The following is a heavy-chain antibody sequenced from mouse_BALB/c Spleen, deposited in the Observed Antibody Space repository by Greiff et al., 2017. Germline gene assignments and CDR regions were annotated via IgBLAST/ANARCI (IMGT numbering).Heavy chain of an antibody. CDR1: GFNIKDYY. Sequence: EVQRVESGAELVRSGASVKLSCTASGFNIKDYYMHWVKQRPEQGLEWIGWIDPENGDTEYAPKFQGKATMTADTSSNTAYLQLSSLTSEDTAVYYCNVYRSWFAYWGQGTLVTVSA. CDR3: NVYRSWFAY. CDR2: IDPENGDT. J-gene: IGHJ3*01. D-gene: IGHD2-14*01. V-gene: IGHV14-4*02.